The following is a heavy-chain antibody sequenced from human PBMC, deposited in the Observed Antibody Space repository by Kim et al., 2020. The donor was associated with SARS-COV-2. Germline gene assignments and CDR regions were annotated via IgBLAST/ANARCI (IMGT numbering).Heavy chain of an antibody. J-gene: IGHJ6*03. CDR2: INPNSGNP. CDR1: GYTFTSYD. CDR3: ARLGCGYGGCWFGCCYHMD. D-gene: IGHD6-13*01. V-gene: IGHV1-8*02. Sequence: ASVKVSCKASGYTFTSYDINWVRQATGQGLEWMGWINPNSGNPAYAQRFKGRVTMSMNTSISTAYMQLSSLRSEDTAVYYCARLGCGYGGCWFGCCYHMD.